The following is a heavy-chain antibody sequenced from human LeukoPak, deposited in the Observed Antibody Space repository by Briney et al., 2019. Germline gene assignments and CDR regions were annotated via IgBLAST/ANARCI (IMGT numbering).Heavy chain of an antibody. CDR1: GYTFNSYD. J-gene: IGHJ4*02. CDR3: ARGPGCTSTSCSYFFHC. V-gene: IGHV1-8*03. Sequence: GASVPLSCKASGYTFNSYDINWVRQATGQGLEWMGWMNPNSGNTGYAQKFLGRATITRNTSINTAYMEVSSLRSEDTALYYCARGPGCTSTSCSYFFHCWDQPILLTVSS. CDR2: MNPNSGNT. D-gene: IGHD2-2*01.